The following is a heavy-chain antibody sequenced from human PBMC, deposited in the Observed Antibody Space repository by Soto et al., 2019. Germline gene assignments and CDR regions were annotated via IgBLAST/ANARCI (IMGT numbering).Heavy chain of an antibody. V-gene: IGHV4-30-4*01. CDR2: IYYSGST. CDR1: GGSISSNDHY. Sequence: SETLSLTCTVSGGSISSNDHYWSWIRQPPGKGLEWIGYIYYSGSTYYNPSLKSRVTISVDMSKNQFSLKLSSVTAADTAVYFCARGYCSSSSCPADWFDPWGQGTLVTVSS. D-gene: IGHD2-2*01. CDR3: ARGYCSSSSCPADWFDP. J-gene: IGHJ5*02.